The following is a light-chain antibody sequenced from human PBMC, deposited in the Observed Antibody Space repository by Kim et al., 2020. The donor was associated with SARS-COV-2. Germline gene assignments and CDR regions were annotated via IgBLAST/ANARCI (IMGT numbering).Light chain of an antibody. CDR1: TSDVGSYNL. Sequence: PGKSITISCTGTTSDVGSYNLVSWHQQHPGKAPKLMIYEVNKRPAGVSNRFSGSKSGNTAALTVSGLQAEDEADYYCCSYTGSGIIFGGGTQLTVL. CDR2: EVN. V-gene: IGLV2-23*02. J-gene: IGLJ2*01. CDR3: CSYTGSGII.